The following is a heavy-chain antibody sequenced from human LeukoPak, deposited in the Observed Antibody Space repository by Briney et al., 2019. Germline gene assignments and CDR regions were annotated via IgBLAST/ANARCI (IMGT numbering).Heavy chain of an antibody. CDR3: AKPGEYQLPFDY. Sequence: GSLRLSCAASGFTFSSYAMSWVRQAPGKGLGWVSAISGSGGSTYYADSVKGRFTISRDNSKNTLYLQMNSLRAEDTAVYYCAKPGEYQLPFDYWGQGTLVTVSS. V-gene: IGHV3-23*01. CDR1: GFTFSSYA. J-gene: IGHJ4*02. D-gene: IGHD2-2*01. CDR2: ISGSGGST.